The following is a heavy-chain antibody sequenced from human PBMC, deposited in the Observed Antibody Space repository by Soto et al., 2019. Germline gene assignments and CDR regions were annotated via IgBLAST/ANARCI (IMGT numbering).Heavy chain of an antibody. V-gene: IGHV1-3*01. Sequence: QVHLVQSGGEVQKPGASVRISCQASGYAFTTSAIHWVRQAPGQSLEWMGWINPATGDTKYSQNVRGRVTFALDTSATTAYMDLRSLASHDTAVYYCARASGRSKLLPFYFDPWGQGTQVTVSS. CDR1: GYAFTTSA. CDR2: INPATGDT. D-gene: IGHD1-26*01. CDR3: ARASGRSKLLPFYFDP. J-gene: IGHJ5*02.